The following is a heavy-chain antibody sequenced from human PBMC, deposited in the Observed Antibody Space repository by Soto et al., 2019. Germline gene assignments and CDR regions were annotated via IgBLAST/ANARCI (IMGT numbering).Heavy chain of an antibody. Sequence: QVQLVESGGGVVQPGRSLRLSCAASGFTFSGYAMHWVRQAPGKGLEWVAVIVDDGSSKYYADSVKGRFTVSRDNSKNTLYVQMNSLRAEDTALYYCARSAGTIGYYSPMDVWGQGTTVTVS. CDR3: ARSAGTIGYYSPMDV. J-gene: IGHJ6*02. V-gene: IGHV3-30-3*01. CDR2: IVDDGSSK. CDR1: GFTFSGYA. D-gene: IGHD3-9*01.